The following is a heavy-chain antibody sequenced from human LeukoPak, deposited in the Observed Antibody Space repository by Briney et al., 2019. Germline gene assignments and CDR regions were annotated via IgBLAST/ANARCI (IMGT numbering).Heavy chain of an antibody. CDR1: GGTFSSYA. J-gene: IGHJ5*02. D-gene: IGHD3-10*01. CDR3: ARDSGSPNWFDP. V-gene: IGHV1-69*05. Sequence: GASVKVSCKASGGTFSSYAISWVRQAPGQGLEWMGGIIPIFGTANYAQKFQGRVTITTDESTSTVYMELSSLRSEDTAVYYCARDSGSPNWFDPWGQGTLVTVSS. CDR2: IIPIFGTA.